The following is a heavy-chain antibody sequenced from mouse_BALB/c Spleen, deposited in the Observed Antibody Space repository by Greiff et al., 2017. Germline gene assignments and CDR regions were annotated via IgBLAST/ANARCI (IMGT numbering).Heavy chain of an antibody. J-gene: IGHJ3*01. V-gene: IGHV1-80*01. D-gene: IGHD1-1*01. Sequence: VQGVESGAELVRPGSSVKISCKASGYAFSSDWMNWVKQRPGQGLEWIGQIYPGDGDTNYNGKFKGKATLTADKSSSTAYMQLSSLTSEDSAVYFCAEGYYYGSSYVSWFAYWGQGTLVTVSA. CDR3: AEGYYYGSSYVSWFAY. CDR2: IYPGDGDT. CDR1: GYAFSSDW.